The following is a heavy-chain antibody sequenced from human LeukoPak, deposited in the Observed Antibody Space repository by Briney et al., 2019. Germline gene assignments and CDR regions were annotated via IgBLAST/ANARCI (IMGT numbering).Heavy chain of an antibody. CDR3: ARRGSGSYFKPYYFDY. J-gene: IGHJ4*02. CDR2: IYYSGST. CDR1: GGSIGSSSYY. D-gene: IGHD3-10*01. V-gene: IGHV4-39*01. Sequence: SSETLSLTCSVSGGSIGSSSYYWGWIRQPPGKGLEWIGSIYYSGSTYYNPSLKSRVTISVDTSKNQFSLKLSSVTAADTAVYYCARRGSGSYFKPYYFDYWGQGTLVTVSS.